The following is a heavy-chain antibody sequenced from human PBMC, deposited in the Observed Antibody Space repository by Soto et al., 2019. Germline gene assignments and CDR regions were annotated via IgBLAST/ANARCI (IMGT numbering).Heavy chain of an antibody. CDR3: ARDKGFMDV. Sequence: GGSLRLSCAASGCPFSSYAMHWVRQAPGKGLEWVAVISYDGSNKYYADSVKGRFTISRDNSKNTLYLQMNSLRAEDTAVYYCARDKGFMDVWGQGTTVTVSS. CDR2: ISYDGSNK. V-gene: IGHV3-30-3*01. J-gene: IGHJ6*02. CDR1: GCPFSSYA.